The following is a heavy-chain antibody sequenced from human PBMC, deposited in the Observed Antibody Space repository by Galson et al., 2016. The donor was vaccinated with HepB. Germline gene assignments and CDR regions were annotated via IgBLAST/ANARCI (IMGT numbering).Heavy chain of an antibody. CDR2: IYSSGGT. CDR1: GGSISSGGYS. Sequence: TLSLTCSISGGSISSGGYSWSWIRQTPGKALEWIGYIYSSGGTYYNPSFESRVTMSVDRSKSQFSLELTSVTAADTAVYYCARNLRALDFPLACWFDPWSQGILVTVSS. CDR3: ARNLRALDFPLACWFDP. J-gene: IGHJ5*01. V-gene: IGHV4-30-2*01. D-gene: IGHD3-9*01.